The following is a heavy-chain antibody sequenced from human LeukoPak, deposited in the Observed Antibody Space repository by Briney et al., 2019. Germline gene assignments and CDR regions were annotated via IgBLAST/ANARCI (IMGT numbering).Heavy chain of an antibody. CDR2: INHSGST. V-gene: IGHV4-34*01. CDR3: AREAINAFDI. J-gene: IGHJ3*02. CDR1: GGSFSGYY. Sequence: NPSETLSLTCAVYGGSFSGYYWSWIRQPPGKGLEWIGEINHSGSTNYNPSLKSRVTISVDTSKNQFSLKLSSVTAADTAVYYCAREAINAFDIWGQGTMVTVSS.